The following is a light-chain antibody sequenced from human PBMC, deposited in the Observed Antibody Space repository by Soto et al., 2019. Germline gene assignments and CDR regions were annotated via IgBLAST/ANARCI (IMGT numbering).Light chain of an antibody. CDR1: QSISDW. CDR3: QQYNSYS. Sequence: DVHMSQSPSRLPTSVADIFTITCRASQSISDWLAWYQQKPGTAPKVLINHASSLQSGVPSRFSGSGSGTEFTLTISSLQHDDFATYYCQQYNSYSFGQGTKVDI. J-gene: IGKJ1*01. V-gene: IGKV1-5*01. CDR2: HAS.